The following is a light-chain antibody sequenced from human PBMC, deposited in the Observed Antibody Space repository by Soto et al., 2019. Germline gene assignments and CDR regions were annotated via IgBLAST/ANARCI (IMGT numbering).Light chain of an antibody. V-gene: IGKV3-20*01. J-gene: IGKJ5*01. CDR1: QSVSSSY. CDR2: GAS. Sequence: EIVLTQSPGTLSLSPGERATLSCRASQSVSSSYLAWYQQKPGQAPRLLIYGASSRATCIPDRFSGSGSGTDFTLTISRLEPEDFAVYYRQHYGSLPLVTFGQGTRLEIK. CDR3: QHYGSLPLVT.